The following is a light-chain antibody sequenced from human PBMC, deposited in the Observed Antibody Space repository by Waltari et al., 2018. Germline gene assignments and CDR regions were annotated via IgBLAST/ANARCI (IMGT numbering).Light chain of an antibody. CDR3: QQYGSSVMYT. V-gene: IGKV3-20*01. Sequence: EVVLTQSPAPLSLLPGERATLSCRASQSVSRSRVAWYLHKPGQAPRLLIYGASGRATGIPDRFSGSGSGTDFSLTISRVEPEDFAVYYCQQYGSSVMYTFGQGTKLEIK. CDR2: GAS. J-gene: IGKJ2*01. CDR1: QSVSRSR.